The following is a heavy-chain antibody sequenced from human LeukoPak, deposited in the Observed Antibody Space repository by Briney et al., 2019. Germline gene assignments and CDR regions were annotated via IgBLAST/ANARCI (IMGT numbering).Heavy chain of an antibody. CDR3: ARDHAGSGRAFDY. J-gene: IGHJ4*02. D-gene: IGHD2-15*01. Sequence: GRSLRLSCAASGFTFSTYGIHWVRQAPGKGLEWVGLLSSGGINKHYADSVKGRFIISGDNSMNTLYLQMNSLGVEDTAVYYCARDHAGSGRAFDYWGQGTLVTVSS. V-gene: IGHV3-30*03. CDR2: LSSGGINK. CDR1: GFTFSTYG.